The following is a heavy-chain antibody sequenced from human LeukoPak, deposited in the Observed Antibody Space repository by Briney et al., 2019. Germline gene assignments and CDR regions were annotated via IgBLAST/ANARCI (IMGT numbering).Heavy chain of an antibody. Sequence: SVKVSCKASGGTFSSYTISWVRQAPGQGLEGLGRIIPILGIANYAQKFQGRVTITADKSTSTAYMELSSLRSEDTAVYYCARDPPYSSSPRVFDYWGQGTLVTVSS. CDR3: ARDPPYSSSPRVFDY. J-gene: IGHJ4*02. V-gene: IGHV1-69*04. D-gene: IGHD6-6*01. CDR1: GGTFSSYT. CDR2: IIPILGIA.